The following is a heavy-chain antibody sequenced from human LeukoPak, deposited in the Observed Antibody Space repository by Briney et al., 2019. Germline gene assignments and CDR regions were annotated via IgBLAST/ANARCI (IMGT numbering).Heavy chain of an antibody. CDR2: IKEDGSLK. D-gene: IGHD2/OR15-2a*01. Sequence: GGSLRLSCAASGFTFSNAWMSWVRQAPGKGPEWVANIKEDGSLKNYVDSVEGRFTVSRDNAKNTLYLQMNSLRLEDTAVYYCVRDWAPASMQAAPFDCWGQGTLVTVSS. J-gene: IGHJ4*02. CDR3: VRDWAPASMQAAPFDC. V-gene: IGHV3-7*01. CDR1: GFTFSNAW.